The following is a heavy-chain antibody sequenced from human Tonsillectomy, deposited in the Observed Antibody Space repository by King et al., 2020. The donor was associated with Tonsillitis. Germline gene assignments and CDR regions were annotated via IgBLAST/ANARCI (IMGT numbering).Heavy chain of an antibody. Sequence: QLQESGPGMVKPSETLSLTCTVSGGFTSSYYWSWMRQPPGKGLEWIGYIYYSGTTNYNPSLKSRVTISIDTSKNQFSLKLSSVTAADTAVYYCARLKYYDSSGYYWFAFWGQGTLVTVSS. J-gene: IGHJ4*02. CDR1: GGFTSSYY. CDR3: ARLKYYDSSGYYWFAF. D-gene: IGHD3-22*01. CDR2: IYYSGTT. V-gene: IGHV4-59*01.